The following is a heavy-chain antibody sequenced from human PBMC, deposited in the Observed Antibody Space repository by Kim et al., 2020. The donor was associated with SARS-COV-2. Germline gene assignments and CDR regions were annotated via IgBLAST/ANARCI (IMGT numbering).Heavy chain of an antibody. J-gene: IGHJ4*02. CDR2: MKPDGRAE. CDR1: GFTFSDYW. CDR3: ARDWDYSDY. V-gene: IGHV3-7*04. D-gene: IGHD7-27*01. Sequence: GGSLRLSCAASGFTFSDYWMSWLRQTPGKGLEWVANMKPDGRAEYYVDSVKGRSTISRDNGKNSLFLQMNSLRAEDTAVYYCARDWDYSDYWGQGILVT.